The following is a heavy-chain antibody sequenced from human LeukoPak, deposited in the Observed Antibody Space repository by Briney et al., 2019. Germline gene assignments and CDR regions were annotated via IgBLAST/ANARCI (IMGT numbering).Heavy chain of an antibody. CDR2: INPNSGGT. Sequence: ASVKVSCKASGYTFTSYDINWVRQAPGQGLEWMGWINPNSGGTNYAQKFQGRVTMTRDTSISTAYMELSRLRSDDTAVYYCARGPYNWNYAYFDYWGQGTLVTVSS. V-gene: IGHV1-2*02. CDR1: GYTFTSYD. CDR3: ARGPYNWNYAYFDY. D-gene: IGHD1-7*01. J-gene: IGHJ4*02.